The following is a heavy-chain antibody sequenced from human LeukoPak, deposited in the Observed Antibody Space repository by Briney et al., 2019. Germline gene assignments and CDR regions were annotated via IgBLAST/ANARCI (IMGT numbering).Heavy chain of an antibody. D-gene: IGHD2-2*01. CDR3: AKGFVVVPVGFDY. CDR2: IWYDGSYK. CDR1: GFTFSSYG. J-gene: IGHJ4*02. Sequence: GGSLRLSCAASGFTFSSYGMHWVRQAPGKGLEWVAVIWYDGSYKYYADSVKGRFTISRDNSKNTLYLQMNSLRAEDTAVYYCAKGFVVVPVGFDYWGQGTLVTVSS. V-gene: IGHV3-33*06.